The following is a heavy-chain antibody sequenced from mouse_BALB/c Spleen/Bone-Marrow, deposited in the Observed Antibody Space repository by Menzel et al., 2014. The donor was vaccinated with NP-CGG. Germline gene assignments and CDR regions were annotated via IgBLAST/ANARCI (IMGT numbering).Heavy chain of an antibody. CDR3: ARNPIRRDAMDY. J-gene: IGHJ4*01. Sequence: QVQLQQSGPGLVQPSQSLSITCTVSGFSLTSYGVHWVRQSPGKGLEWLGVIWSGGSTDYNAAFMSRLSISKDNSKSQVFLKMNSLQGNDTAIYYCARNPIRRDAMDYWGQGTSVTVSS. D-gene: IGHD2-12*01. V-gene: IGHV2-2*02. CDR1: GFSLTSYG. CDR2: IWSGGST.